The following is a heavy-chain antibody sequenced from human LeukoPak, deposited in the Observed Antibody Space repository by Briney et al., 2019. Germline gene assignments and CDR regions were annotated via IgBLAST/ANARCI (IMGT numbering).Heavy chain of an antibody. CDR2: INHSGST. D-gene: IGHD3-10*01. CDR3: ARVYYYGSGSYYNWPWFDP. V-gene: IGHV4-34*01. Sequence: SETLSLTCAVYGGSFSGYYWSWIRQPPGKGLEWIGEINHSGSTNYNPSLKSRVTISVDTSKNQLSLKLSSVTAADTAVYYCARVYYYGSGSYYNWPWFDPWGQGTLVTVSS. CDR1: GGSFSGYY. J-gene: IGHJ5*02.